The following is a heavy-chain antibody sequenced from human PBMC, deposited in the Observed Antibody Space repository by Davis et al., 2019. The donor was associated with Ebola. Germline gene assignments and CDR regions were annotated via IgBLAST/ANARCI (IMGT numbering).Heavy chain of an antibody. CDR2: VSRKGGA. V-gene: IGHV3-23*01. CDR1: GFSFNKYG. D-gene: IGHD3-16*01. J-gene: IGHJ3*01. Sequence: GESLKISCAASGFSFNKYGMSWVRQAPGKGLEWVAAVSRKGGAYYADSVEGRFTVFRDTSKDTLFLQMDSLRDEDTAVYYCAREMRGLGALDLWGQGTMVAVSS. CDR3: AREMRGLGALDL.